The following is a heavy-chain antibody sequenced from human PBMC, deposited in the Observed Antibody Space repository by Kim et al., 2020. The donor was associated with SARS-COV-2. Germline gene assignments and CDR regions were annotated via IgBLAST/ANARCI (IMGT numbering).Heavy chain of an antibody. Sequence: GETKSSQKFQGRVTITRDTLTSTVYMELSSLTAEDTAVYYCARGSMATYDYWGQGTLVPVS. D-gene: IGHD3-10*01. CDR3: ARGSMATYDY. CDR2: GET. J-gene: IGHJ4*02. V-gene: IGHV1-3*01.